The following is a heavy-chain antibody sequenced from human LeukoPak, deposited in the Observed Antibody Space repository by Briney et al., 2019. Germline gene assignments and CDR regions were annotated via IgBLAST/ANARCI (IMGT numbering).Heavy chain of an antibody. D-gene: IGHD3-22*01. J-gene: IGHJ4*02. CDR3: ARRSKYYYDSSGYSFDY. Sequence: GESLQISCKGSGYSFTSYWIGWVRQMPGKGLEGMGIIYPGDSDTRYSPSFQGQVTISADKSISTAYLQWSSLKASDTAMYYCARRSKYYYDSSGYSFDYWGQGTLVTVSS. CDR2: IYPGDSDT. CDR1: GYSFTSYW. V-gene: IGHV5-51*01.